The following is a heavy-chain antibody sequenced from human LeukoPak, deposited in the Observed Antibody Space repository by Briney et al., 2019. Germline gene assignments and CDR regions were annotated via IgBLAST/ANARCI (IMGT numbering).Heavy chain of an antibody. D-gene: IGHD1-26*01. V-gene: IGHV3-15*01. CDR2: IKSKSDGGTA. Sequence: GGSLRLSCVASGFTFGYSWMSWVRQAPGKGLEWVGRIKSKSDGGTADYAAVVKARFIISREDSKDTLYLQMNRLKTEDTGIYYCAEFNTRDAFEIWGQGTMVTVSS. CDR3: AEFNTRDAFEI. J-gene: IGHJ3*02. CDR1: GFTFGYSW.